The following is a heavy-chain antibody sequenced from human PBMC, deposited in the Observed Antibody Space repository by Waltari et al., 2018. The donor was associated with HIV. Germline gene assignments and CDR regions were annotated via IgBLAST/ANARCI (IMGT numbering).Heavy chain of an antibody. CDR1: GYTFTGYF. V-gene: IGHV1-46*01. Sequence: QVQLVQSGAEEKKPGASVRVSCKASGYTFTGYFIHWVRQAPGKGLEWRGIIVPSGDSTAYAQKFQGRVTMTSDTSTSSAYMEISSLTSDDTAVYYCARDLAVVVFKASYFFDYWGQGSLITVS. J-gene: IGHJ4*02. D-gene: IGHD2-15*01. CDR3: ARDLAVVVFKASYFFDY. CDR2: IVPSGDST.